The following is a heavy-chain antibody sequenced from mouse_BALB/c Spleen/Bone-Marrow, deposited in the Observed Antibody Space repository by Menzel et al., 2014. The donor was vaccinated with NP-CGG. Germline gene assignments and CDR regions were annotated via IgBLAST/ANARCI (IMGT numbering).Heavy chain of an antibody. CDR1: GFNIKDTY. CDR3: ARITAATFSYWYFDV. V-gene: IGHV14-3*02. D-gene: IGHD1-2*01. CDR2: IDPANGYT. J-gene: IGHJ1*01. Sequence: EVQLHQSGAELVKPGASVRLSCTASGFNIKDTYIHWVKQRPEQGLEWIGRIDPANGYTIYDPKFQGKATITADTTSNTTYLQLSSLTSEDNAVYYCARITAATFSYWYFDVWGAGTTVTVSS.